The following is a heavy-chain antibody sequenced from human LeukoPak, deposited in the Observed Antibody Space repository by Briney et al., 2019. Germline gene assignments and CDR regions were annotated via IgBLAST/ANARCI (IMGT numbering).Heavy chain of an antibody. CDR3: ARRLRTYFDY. J-gene: IGHJ4*02. Sequence: SETLPLTCTVTGGPISAYYWNWIRQSPGKGLEWIGHTYSGTTTSNPSLKSRVTISVDTSKNEFSLKLSSVTAADTAVYYCARRLRTYFDYWGQGSLVTVSS. V-gene: IGHV4-4*09. CDR2: TYSGTT. CDR1: GGPISAYY.